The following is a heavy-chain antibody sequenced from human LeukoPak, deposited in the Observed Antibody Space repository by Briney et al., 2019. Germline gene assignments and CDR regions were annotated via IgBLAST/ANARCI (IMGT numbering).Heavy chain of an antibody. D-gene: IGHD2-15*01. CDR1: GGSISSSSYY. Sequence: SETLSLTCTVSGGSISSSSYYWGWIRQPPGKGLEWIGSIYFSGSTYYNPSLKSRVTIYVDTSKNQFSLKLSSVTAADTAVYYCARHSDIVVVVAATPGAFDIWGQGTMVTVSS. J-gene: IGHJ3*02. CDR3: ARHSDIVVVVAATPGAFDI. CDR2: IYFSGST. V-gene: IGHV4-39*01.